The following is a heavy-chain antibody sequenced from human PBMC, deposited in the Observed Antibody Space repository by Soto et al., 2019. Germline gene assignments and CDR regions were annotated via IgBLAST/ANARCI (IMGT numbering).Heavy chain of an antibody. CDR3: ARSMVRGVIRPDYYYYGMDV. D-gene: IGHD3-10*01. Sequence: GASVKVSCKASGGTFSGYAISWVRQAPGQGLEWMGGIIPIFGTANYAQKFQGRVTITADESTSTAYMELSSLRSEDTAVYYCARSMVRGVIRPDYYYYGMDVWGQGTTVTVSS. J-gene: IGHJ6*02. V-gene: IGHV1-69*13. CDR2: IIPIFGTA. CDR1: GGTFSGYA.